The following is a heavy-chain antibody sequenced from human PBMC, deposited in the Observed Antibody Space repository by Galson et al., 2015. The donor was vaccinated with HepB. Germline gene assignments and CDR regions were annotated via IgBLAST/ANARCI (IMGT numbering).Heavy chain of an antibody. J-gene: IGHJ4*02. V-gene: IGHV3-30-3*01. Sequence: SLRLSCAASGFSFSSYAMHCVRQAAGKGLEWVAVISYDGSNKYYADSVKGRFTISRDNSKNTLYSQMNSLRPEDTALYYCATRVVTAHLPNNWGQGTLVTVSS. D-gene: IGHD2-21*02. CDR1: GFSFSSYA. CDR2: ISYDGSNK. CDR3: ATRVVTAHLPNN.